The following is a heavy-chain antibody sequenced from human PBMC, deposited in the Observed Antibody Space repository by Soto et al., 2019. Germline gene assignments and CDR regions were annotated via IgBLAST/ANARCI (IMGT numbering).Heavy chain of an antibody. J-gene: IGHJ4*01. V-gene: IGHV4-59*08. Sequence: QVQLQESGPGLVKPSETLSLTCIVSGGSISTYYWTWIRQPPGKGLEWIGYVFYSGSTKYNPSLESRVTMSTDTSTNQFSLSLTSVTAADTAVYYCARRKTRPEAFDYWGRGTLVTVSS. CDR2: VFYSGST. CDR1: GGSISTYY. D-gene: IGHD6-25*01. CDR3: ARRKTRPEAFDY.